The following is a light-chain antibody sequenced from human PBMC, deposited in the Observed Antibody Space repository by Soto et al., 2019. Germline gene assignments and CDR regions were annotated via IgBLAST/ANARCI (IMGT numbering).Light chain of an antibody. J-gene: IGLJ2*01. CDR3: SSYTSSSTYVV. CDR2: DVS. CDR1: SSDVGGYNY. Sequence: QSALTQPASVSGSPGQSITMSSTGTSSDVGGYNYVSWYQQHPGKAPKLMIYDVSNRPSGVSNRFSGSKSGNTASLTISGLQAEDEGDYYCSSYTSSSTYVVFGGGTKLTVL. V-gene: IGLV2-14*01.